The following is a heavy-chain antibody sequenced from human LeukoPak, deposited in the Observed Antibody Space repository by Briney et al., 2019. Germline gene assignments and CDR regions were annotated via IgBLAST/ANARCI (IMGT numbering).Heavy chain of an antibody. CDR1: GVTVSNNY. Sequence: PGGSLRLSCVASGVTVSNNYMCWVRQAPGKGLEWVSSISSSSSYIYYADSVKGRFTISRDNAKNSLYLQMNSLRAEDTAVYYCARGGQYGAIDYWGQGTLVTVSS. V-gene: IGHV3-21*01. D-gene: IGHD4-17*01. J-gene: IGHJ4*02. CDR2: ISSSSSYI. CDR3: ARGGQYGAIDY.